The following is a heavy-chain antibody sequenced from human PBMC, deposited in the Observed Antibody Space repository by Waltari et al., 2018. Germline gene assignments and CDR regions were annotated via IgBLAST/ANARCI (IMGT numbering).Heavy chain of an antibody. D-gene: IGHD1-26*01. J-gene: IGHJ4*02. V-gene: IGHV3-23*03. Sequence: EVQLLESGGDLVQPGGSLRLSCAASGFTFSSYAMSWVRQAPGKGLEWVSVIYSGGSSTFYADSVKGRFTISRDNSKNTLYLQMNSLRADDTAVYYCAKDLGGGYSHYFDYWGQGTLVTVSS. CDR2: IYSGGSST. CDR3: AKDLGGGYSHYFDY. CDR1: GFTFSSYA.